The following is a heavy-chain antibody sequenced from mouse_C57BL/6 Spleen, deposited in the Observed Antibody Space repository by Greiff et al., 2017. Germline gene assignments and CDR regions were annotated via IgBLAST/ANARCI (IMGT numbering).Heavy chain of an antibody. CDR1: GFTFSSYA. CDR3: ARSYGNFLGY. D-gene: IGHD2-1*01. J-gene: IGHJ4*01. CDR2: ISDGGSYT. Sequence: EVQVVESGGGLVKPGGSLKLSCAASGFTFSSYAMSWVRQTPEKRLEWVATISDGGSYTYYPDNVKGRFTISRDNAKNNLYLQMSHLKSEDTAMYYCARSYGNFLGYWGQGTSVTVSS. V-gene: IGHV5-4*01.